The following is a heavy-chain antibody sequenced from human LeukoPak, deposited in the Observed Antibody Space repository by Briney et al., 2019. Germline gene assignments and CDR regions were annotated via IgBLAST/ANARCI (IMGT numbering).Heavy chain of an antibody. D-gene: IGHD3-9*01. Sequence: PSEILSLTCTVSGDSINSYYWSWIRQPPGKGLEWIGYIYFSGNTKYNPSLKNRVTISVDRSKSQFYLTLRSVTAADTAVYYCARDLNHGFNYYYYGLEVWGQGTTVTVSS. CDR3: ARDLNHGFNYYYYGLEV. V-gene: IGHV4-59*01. CDR1: GDSINSYY. J-gene: IGHJ6*02. CDR2: IYFSGNT.